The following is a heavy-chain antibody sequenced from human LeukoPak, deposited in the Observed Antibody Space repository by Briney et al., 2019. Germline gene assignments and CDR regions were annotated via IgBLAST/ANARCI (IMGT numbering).Heavy chain of an antibody. D-gene: IGHD1-26*01. CDR3: ARELSGSYYY. Sequence: GGSLRLSCAASGFTFSSYSMNWVRQAPGKGLEWVSSISSSSSYIYYAVSVKGRFTISRDNAKNSLYLQMNSLRAEDTAVYYCARELSGSYYYWGQGTLVTVSS. CDR1: GFTFSSYS. J-gene: IGHJ4*02. CDR2: ISSSSSYI. V-gene: IGHV3-21*01.